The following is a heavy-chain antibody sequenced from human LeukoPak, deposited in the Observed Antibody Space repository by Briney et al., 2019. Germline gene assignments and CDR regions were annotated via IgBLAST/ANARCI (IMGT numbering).Heavy chain of an antibody. Sequence: GGSLRLSCAASGFTFSSHSMNWVRQAPGKGLEWVSSISSSSSYIYYADSVKGRFTISRDNAKNSLFLQMNRLGGEDTGVYYCGRGDYYDSRGYLDYWGQGTLVTVSS. J-gene: IGHJ4*02. D-gene: IGHD3-22*01. CDR2: ISSSSSYI. V-gene: IGHV3-21*01. CDR1: GFTFSSHS. CDR3: GRGDYYDSRGYLDY.